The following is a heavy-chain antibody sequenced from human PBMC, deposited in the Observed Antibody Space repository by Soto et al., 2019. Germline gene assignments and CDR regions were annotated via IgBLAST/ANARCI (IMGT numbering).Heavy chain of an antibody. CDR3: ARELYDNGPSGLDV. V-gene: IGHV1-2*04. CDR2: ISPSSGAT. CDR1: GYTFTGYY. J-gene: IGHJ6*02. Sequence: GASVKVSCKASGYTFTGYYIHWVRQAPGKGLEWMGWISPSSGATQYVQKFQGWVTVTRDTSTSTVYLDVSRLKSDGSAVYYCARELYDNGPSGLDVWGQGTTVTVSS. D-gene: IGHD3-22*01.